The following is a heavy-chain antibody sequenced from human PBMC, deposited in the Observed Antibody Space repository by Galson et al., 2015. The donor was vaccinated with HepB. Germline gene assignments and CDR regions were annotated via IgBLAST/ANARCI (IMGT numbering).Heavy chain of an antibody. CDR1: GFTFSSYA. J-gene: IGHJ4*02. CDR3: ARNMVRGVIIPFDY. V-gene: IGHV3-23*01. Sequence: SLRLSCAASGFTFSSYAMSWVRQGPGMGLEWVSAISGSGDNTYYADSVQGRFTISRDNSKNTLYLQMSSLKASDTAMYYCARNMVRGVIIPFDYWGQGTLVTVSS. CDR2: ISGSGDNT. D-gene: IGHD3-10*01.